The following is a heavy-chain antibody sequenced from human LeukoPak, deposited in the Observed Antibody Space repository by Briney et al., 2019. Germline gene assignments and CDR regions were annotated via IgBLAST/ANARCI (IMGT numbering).Heavy chain of an antibody. CDR2: INPNSGGT. V-gene: IGHV1-2*02. Sequence: ASVKVSCKASGYTFTGYYMHWVRQAPGQGLEWMGWINPNSGGTNYAQKFQGRVTMTRDTSISTAYMELRSLRSDDTAVYYCARESIAVAGTIDYWGQGTLVTVSS. D-gene: IGHD6-19*01. CDR1: GYTFTGYY. J-gene: IGHJ4*02. CDR3: ARESIAVAGTIDY.